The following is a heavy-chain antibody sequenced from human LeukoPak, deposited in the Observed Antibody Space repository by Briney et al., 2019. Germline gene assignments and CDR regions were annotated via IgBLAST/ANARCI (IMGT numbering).Heavy chain of an antibody. CDR3: AREGGYFGSGSFFDS. CDR2: MQPNSGNT. J-gene: IGHJ4*02. V-gene: IGHV1-8*03. D-gene: IGHD3-10*01. CDR1: GYSFNNYD. Sequence: ASVKVSRKASGYSFNNYDINWVRQVAGQGLEWVGWMQPNSGNTGLALRFQGRITITRDMSISTVYLELSSLTSEDTAVYYCAREGGYFGSGSFFDSWGQGTLVTVSS.